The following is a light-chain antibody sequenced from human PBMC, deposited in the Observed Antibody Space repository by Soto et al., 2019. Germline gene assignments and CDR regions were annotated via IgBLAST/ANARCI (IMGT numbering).Light chain of an antibody. J-gene: IGLJ1*01. Sequence: QSVLTQPPSASGTPGQTVTISCSGSSSNIGSNTVSWYQQLPGAAPTLLIYNDNERPSGVPDRFSGSKSGTSASLATSGLQSEDEADYYCAAWDETLIDVFGTGTKLTVL. CDR1: SSNIGSNT. CDR3: AAWDETLIDV. V-gene: IGLV1-44*01. CDR2: NDN.